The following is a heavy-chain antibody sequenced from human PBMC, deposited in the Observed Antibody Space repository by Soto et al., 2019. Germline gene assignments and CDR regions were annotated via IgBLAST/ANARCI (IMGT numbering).Heavy chain of an antibody. Sequence: ASGFTFSSYGMHWVRQAPGKGLEWVAVIWYDGSNKYYADSVKGRFTISRDNSKNTLYLQMNSLRAEDTAVYYCARVSHRIAVADYWGKGTPVTVSS. CDR1: GFTFSSYG. V-gene: IGHV3-33*01. J-gene: IGHJ4*02. CDR2: IWYDGSNK. CDR3: ARVSHRIAVADY. D-gene: IGHD6-19*01.